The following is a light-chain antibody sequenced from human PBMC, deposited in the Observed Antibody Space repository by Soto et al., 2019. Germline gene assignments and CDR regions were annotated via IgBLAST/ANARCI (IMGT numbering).Light chain of an antibody. CDR1: QSISNY. Sequence: DIQMTQSPSSLSASVGDRVTITCRASQSISNYLNWYQQKPGKAPKLLIHTTSSLQSGVPSRFSGSWTGTDFTLPISGLQHDDFATYYCQQSFSTPQTFGGGTKVEI. CDR3: QQSFSTPQT. CDR2: TTS. J-gene: IGKJ4*01. V-gene: IGKV1-39*01.